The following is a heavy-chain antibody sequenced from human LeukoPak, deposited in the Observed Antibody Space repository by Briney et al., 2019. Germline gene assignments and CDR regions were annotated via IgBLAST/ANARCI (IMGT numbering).Heavy chain of an antibody. D-gene: IGHD3-22*01. V-gene: IGHV1-18*01. Sequence: GASVKVSCKASGYTFTSYGISWVRQAPGQGLEWMGWIGAYNGNTNYAQKFQGRVTMTTDTSTSTACMELRSLRSDDTAVYYCARDHYYDSSGYYYGIDYWGQGTLVTVSS. J-gene: IGHJ4*02. CDR1: GYTFTSYG. CDR3: ARDHYYDSSGYYYGIDY. CDR2: IGAYNGNT.